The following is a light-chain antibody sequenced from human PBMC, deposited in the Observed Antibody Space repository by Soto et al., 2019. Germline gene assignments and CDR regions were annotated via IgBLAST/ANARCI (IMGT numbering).Light chain of an antibody. CDR2: GAS. CDR1: QSVSSSY. V-gene: IGKV3-20*01. Sequence: EIVLTQSPGTLSLSPGERATLSCRASQSVSSSYLAWYQRKTGQAPRLLIYGASSRATGNADRFSGSGSETDFTLTISRLEPEDFAVYYCQQYGSSPVTFGQGTKLEIK. J-gene: IGKJ2*01. CDR3: QQYGSSPVT.